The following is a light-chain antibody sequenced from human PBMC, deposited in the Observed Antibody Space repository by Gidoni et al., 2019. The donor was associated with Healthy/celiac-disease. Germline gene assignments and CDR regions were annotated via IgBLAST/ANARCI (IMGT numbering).Light chain of an antibody. CDR2: DAS. CDR1: KDMSNY. J-gene: IGKJ3*01. Sequence: DIKMTKSASPLSAPVGERVTITCPASKDMSNYCNWYQQKPGKAPKLLIYDASNLETGVPSRFSGSGTGTSFTFTISSLHSEDIATYYCQQYDNLPRFTFGPGTKVDIK. V-gene: IGKV1-33*01. CDR3: QQYDNLPRFT.